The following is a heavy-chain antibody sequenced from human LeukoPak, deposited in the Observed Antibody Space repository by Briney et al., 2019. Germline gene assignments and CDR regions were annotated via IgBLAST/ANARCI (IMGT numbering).Heavy chain of an antibody. D-gene: IGHD5-12*01. Sequence: SETLSLTCAVYGESFVGYYWTWIRQPPGKGLEWIGEIDYTGSTNYNPSLKSRIKMSVDTSKDQFSVNLNSVTAADTAFYYCARRRIPATITGSKLSSRFDTWGQGTLVTVSS. CDR2: IDYTGST. CDR1: GESFVGYY. V-gene: IGHV4-34*01. J-gene: IGHJ1*01. CDR3: ARRRIPATITGSKLSSRFDT.